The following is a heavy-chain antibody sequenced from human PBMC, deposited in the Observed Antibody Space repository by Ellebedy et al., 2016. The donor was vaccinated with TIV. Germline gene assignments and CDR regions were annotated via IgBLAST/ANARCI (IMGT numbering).Heavy chain of an antibody. CDR3: ARDRGPGLAARFDY. CDR2: IYFNGTT. V-gene: IGHV4-39*07. CDR1: GASISSTINY. J-gene: IGHJ4*02. Sequence: MPSETLSLTCAVPGASISSTINYWRWIRQPPGTGLEWIGSIYFNGTTYYNPSLKSRVTISLDTSKNQFSLRFSSVTAADTALDYCARDRGPGLAARFDYWGQGTLLTVS. D-gene: IGHD1-26*01.